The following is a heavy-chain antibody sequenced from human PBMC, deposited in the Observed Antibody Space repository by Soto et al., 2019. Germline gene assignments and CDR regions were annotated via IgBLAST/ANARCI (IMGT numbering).Heavy chain of an antibody. V-gene: IGHV3-30-3*01. CDR1: GFTFSSYA. Sequence: QVQLVESGGGVVQPGRSLRLSCAASGFTFSSYAMHWVRQAPGKGLEWVAVISYDGSNKYYADSVKGRFTISRDNSKNXPYVQXXSLRAEDTAVYYCARDYYYGSGKHHYYYYYYGMDVWGQGTTVTVSS. J-gene: IGHJ6*02. CDR3: ARDYYYGSGKHHYYYYYYGMDV. D-gene: IGHD3-10*01. CDR2: ISYDGSNK.